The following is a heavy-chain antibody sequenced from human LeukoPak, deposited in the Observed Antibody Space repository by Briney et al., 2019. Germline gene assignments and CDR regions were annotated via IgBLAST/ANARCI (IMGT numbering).Heavy chain of an antibody. Sequence: ASVKVSCKASGYTFTSYDINWVRQATGQGLEWMGWMNPNSGNTGYAQKFQGRVTITRNTSISTAYMELSSLRSEDTAVYYCARASGYSYGADAFDIWGHGTVVTVSS. V-gene: IGHV1-8*03. J-gene: IGHJ3*02. CDR2: MNPNSGNT. D-gene: IGHD5-18*01. CDR1: GYTFTSYD. CDR3: ARASGYSYGADAFDI.